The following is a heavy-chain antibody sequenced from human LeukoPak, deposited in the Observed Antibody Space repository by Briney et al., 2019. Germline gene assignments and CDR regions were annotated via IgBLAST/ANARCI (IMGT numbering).Heavy chain of an antibody. CDR1: GVTFSYYW. J-gene: IGHJ4*02. D-gene: IGHD5-12*01. V-gene: IGHV3-74*01. Sequence: PGGSLRLSYAAAGVTFSYYWMHWVRQAPGKGLLWVSRIDSDGSSTSYAGSVKGRFTISRDNAKNTLYLQMNSLRAEDTALYYCVREGGYDPFENWGQGTLVTVSS. CDR3: VREGGYDPFEN. CDR2: IDSDGSST.